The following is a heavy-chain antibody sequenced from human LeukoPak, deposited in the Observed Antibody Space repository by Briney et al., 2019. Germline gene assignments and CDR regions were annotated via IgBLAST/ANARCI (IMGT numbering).Heavy chain of an antibody. J-gene: IGHJ4*02. CDR3: ARDSGRGGYSYGPRDY. Sequence: PGGSLRLSYAASGFTFSSYEMNWVRQAPGKGLEWVSYISSSGSTIYYADSVKGRFTISRDNAKNSLYLQMNSLRAEDTAVYYCARDSGRGGYSYGPRDYWGQGTLVTVSS. D-gene: IGHD5-18*01. CDR2: ISSSGSTI. CDR1: GFTFSSYE. V-gene: IGHV3-48*03.